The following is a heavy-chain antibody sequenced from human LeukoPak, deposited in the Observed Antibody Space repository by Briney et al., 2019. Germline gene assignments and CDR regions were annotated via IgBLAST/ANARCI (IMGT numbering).Heavy chain of an antibody. CDR1: GYTFTGYY. Sequence: ASVKVSCKASGYTFTGYYMHWARQAPGQGLEWMGWINPNSGGTNYAQKFQGRVTMTRDTSISTAYMELSRLRSDDTAVYYCARALRGGSYLSPNYFDYWGQGTLVTVSS. V-gene: IGHV1-2*02. D-gene: IGHD1-26*01. J-gene: IGHJ4*02. CDR2: INPNSGGT. CDR3: ARALRGGSYLSPNYFDY.